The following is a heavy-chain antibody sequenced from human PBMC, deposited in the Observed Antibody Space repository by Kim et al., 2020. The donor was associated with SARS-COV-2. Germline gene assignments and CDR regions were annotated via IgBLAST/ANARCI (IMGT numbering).Heavy chain of an antibody. CDR1: GFTFSSYW. CDR2: IKQDGSEK. V-gene: IGHV3-7*01. CDR3: ARDSTWYYYGSWSYYAPDY. J-gene: IGHJ4*02. D-gene: IGHD3-10*01. Sequence: GGSLRLSCAASGFTFSSYWMSWVRQAPGKGLEWVAHIKQDGSEKYYVDSVKGRFTISRDNAKNSLYLQMNSLRAEDTAVYYCARDSTWYYYGSWSYYAPDYWGQRTLFTVSS.